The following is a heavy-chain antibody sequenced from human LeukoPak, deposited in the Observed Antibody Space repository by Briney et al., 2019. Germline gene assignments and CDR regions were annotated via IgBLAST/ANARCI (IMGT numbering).Heavy chain of an antibody. CDR1: GFTVSSNY. Sequence: KSGGSLRLSCAASGFTVSSNYMSWVRQAPGKGLEWVSCISSSSTYIYYADSVRGRFAISRDNAKNSLYLQMNSLRAEDTAVYYCVRENHGSLDYWGQGSLVTVSS. J-gene: IGHJ4*02. CDR2: ISSSSTYI. CDR3: VRENHGSLDY. V-gene: IGHV3-21*01. D-gene: IGHD1-14*01.